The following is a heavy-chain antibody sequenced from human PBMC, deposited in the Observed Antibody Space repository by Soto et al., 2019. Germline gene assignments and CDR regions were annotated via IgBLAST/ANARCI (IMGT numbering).Heavy chain of an antibody. Sequence: SETLSLTCTVSGGSITSGGNNWRWIRQHPGKGLEWIVYIHYSGCTYYNPSLKSRVNISLDTSKNQLSLKLTSVTAADTAVYYCGSGDSSRGYWCDPFGQGTLVTVSS. CDR2: IHYSGCT. V-gene: IGHV4-31*03. CDR1: GGSITSGGNN. J-gene: IGHJ5*02. CDR3: GSGDSSRGYWCDP. D-gene: IGHD3-22*01.